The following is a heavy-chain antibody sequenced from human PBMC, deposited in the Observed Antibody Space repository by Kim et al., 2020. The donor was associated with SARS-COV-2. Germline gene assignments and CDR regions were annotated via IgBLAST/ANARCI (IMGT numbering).Heavy chain of an antibody. V-gene: IGHV4-59*01. D-gene: IGHD6-13*01. J-gene: IGHJ5*02. CDR1: GGSISSYY. CDR3: ARDQYSSSWYSRWFDP. Sequence: SETLSLTCTVSGGSISSYYWSWIRQPPGKGLEWIGYIYNSGRTNYIPSLKSRVTTSVDTSKNQSSLKLSSVTAADTAVYYCARDQYSSSWYSRWFDPWGQGTRVTVSS. CDR2: IYNSGRT.